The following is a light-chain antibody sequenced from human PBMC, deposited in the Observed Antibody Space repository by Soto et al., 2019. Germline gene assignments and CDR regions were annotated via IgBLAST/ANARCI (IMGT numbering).Light chain of an antibody. CDR1: QTISSTS. Sequence: ESVLTQSPGTLSLSPGERATLSCRASQTISSTSLAWYQQKPGQAPRLLIHGASIRATGIPDRFSGSGSGTDFTLTISRLESEGFAVYYCQQGSTFGQGTKLEIK. CDR2: GAS. CDR3: QQGST. J-gene: IGKJ2*01. V-gene: IGKV3-20*01.